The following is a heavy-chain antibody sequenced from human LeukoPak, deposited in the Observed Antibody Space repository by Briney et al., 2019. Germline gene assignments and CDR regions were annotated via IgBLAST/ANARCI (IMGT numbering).Heavy chain of an antibody. V-gene: IGHV3-30*04. CDR2: ISYDGSNK. J-gene: IGHJ6*03. D-gene: IGHD3-22*01. CDR3: SIDYYDSSGYGPSGYYYYMDV. CDR1: GFTFSSYA. Sequence: GGPLRLPCAPSGFTFSSYAMHWLRQAPGKGLEWVAVISYDGSNKYYADSVKARFTISRDNSKNTLYLQMNSLRAEDAAVYYCSIDYYDSSGYGPSGYYYYMDVGGKGTTVTISS.